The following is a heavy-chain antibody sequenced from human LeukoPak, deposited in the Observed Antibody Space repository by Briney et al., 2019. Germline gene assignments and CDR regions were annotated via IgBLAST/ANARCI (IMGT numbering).Heavy chain of an antibody. D-gene: IGHD2-21*02. V-gene: IGHV3-30*18. CDR1: GFTFSSYG. CDR2: ISYDGSNK. J-gene: IGHJ4*02. CDR3: AKDHIVVVTASVFDY. Sequence: GGSLRLSCAASGFTFSSYGMHWVRQAPGKGLEWVAVISYDGSNKYYADSVKGRFTISRDNSKNTLYLQMNSLRAEDTAVYYCAKDHIVVVTASVFDYWGQGTLVTVSS.